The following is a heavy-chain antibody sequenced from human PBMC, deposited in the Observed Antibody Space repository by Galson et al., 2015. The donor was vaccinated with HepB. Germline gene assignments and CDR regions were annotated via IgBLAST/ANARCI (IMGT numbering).Heavy chain of an antibody. CDR3: ARILRDGYVENAFDI. CDR1: GFSLTTSGMC. V-gene: IGHV2-70*13. CDR2: IDWDDDK. J-gene: IGHJ3*02. D-gene: IGHD5-24*01. Sequence: PALVKPTQTLTLTCSFSGFSLTTSGMCVNWIRQPPGKALEWLALIDWDDDKYYSTFLKTRVTISKDTSKNQVVLTMTNMDPVDTGTYYCARILRDGYVENAFDIWGQGTMVTVSS.